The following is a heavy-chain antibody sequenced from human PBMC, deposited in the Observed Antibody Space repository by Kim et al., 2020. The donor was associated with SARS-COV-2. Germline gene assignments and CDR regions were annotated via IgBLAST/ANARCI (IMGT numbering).Heavy chain of an antibody. V-gene: IGHV3-49*02. Sequence: AASVKDGFIISRDDSKSIAYLQMNSLKTEDTAIYYCARIRGFGSEGLCDCWGQGTLVTVSS. J-gene: IGHJ4*02. CDR3: ARIRGFGSEGLCDC. D-gene: IGHD3-10*01.